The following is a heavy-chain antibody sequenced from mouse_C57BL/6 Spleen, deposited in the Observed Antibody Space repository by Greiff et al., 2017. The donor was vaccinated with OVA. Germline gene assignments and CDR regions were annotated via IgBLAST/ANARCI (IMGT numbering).Heavy chain of an antibody. CDR3: AIPYGSSTRRYYFAY. CDR1: GYSFTSYC. J-gene: IGHJ2*01. D-gene: IGHD1-1*01. V-gene: IGHV1-53*01. CDR2: INRSNGGT. Sequence: VQLQQPGTDLVKPGASLKLSCKASGYSFTSYCMHWVKQRPGQGLEWIGNINRSNGGTTYTEKLKSKATLTVENSSSTAYMQLSSLTSADSAVCNCAIPYGSSTRRYYFAYWGQGTTLTVSS.